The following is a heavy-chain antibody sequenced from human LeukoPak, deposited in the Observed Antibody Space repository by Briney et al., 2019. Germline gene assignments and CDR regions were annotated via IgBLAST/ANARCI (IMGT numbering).Heavy chain of an antibody. CDR1: GFTFSSYW. J-gene: IGHJ4*02. V-gene: IGHV3-7*02. CDR2: IKKEGSEK. D-gene: IGHD3-22*01. Sequence: GGSLSLSCAASGFTFSSYWMSWVRRAPGKGVEGGADIKKEGSEKYYVDSVRRRFTISRDNAKNTLYLQMNSLRAEDTAVYYCATGNNYYDSSGTLDYWGQGTLVTVSS. CDR3: ATGNNYYDSSGTLDY.